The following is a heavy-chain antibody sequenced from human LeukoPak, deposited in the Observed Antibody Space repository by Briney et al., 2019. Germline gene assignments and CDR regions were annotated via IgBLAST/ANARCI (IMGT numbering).Heavy chain of an antibody. Sequence: GGSLRLSCAASGFTFSSYAMSWVRQAPGKGLEWVSAISGSGTSTYYADSVKGRFTISRDTSKNTLSLHMNSLRAEDTAVYYCAKGLKDGLGSGSFDYWGQGTLVTVSS. V-gene: IGHV3-23*01. D-gene: IGHD3-10*01. CDR1: GFTFSSYA. CDR2: ISGSGTST. CDR3: AKGLKDGLGSGSFDY. J-gene: IGHJ4*02.